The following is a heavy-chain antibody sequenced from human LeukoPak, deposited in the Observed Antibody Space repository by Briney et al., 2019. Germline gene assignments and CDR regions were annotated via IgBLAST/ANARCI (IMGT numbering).Heavy chain of an antibody. CDR3: ATRDQSGWSFFDN. J-gene: IGHJ4*02. V-gene: IGHV3-11*01. CDR2: ISSSGDGT. Sequence: PGGSLRLSCEASGFTFSDYYMSWIRQAPGKGLEWVSYISSSGDGTYYADSVKGRFTISRDNSKNALYLQLNSLRAEDAAIYYCATRDQSGWSFFDNWGQGTLVTVSS. CDR1: GFTFSDYY. D-gene: IGHD6-19*01.